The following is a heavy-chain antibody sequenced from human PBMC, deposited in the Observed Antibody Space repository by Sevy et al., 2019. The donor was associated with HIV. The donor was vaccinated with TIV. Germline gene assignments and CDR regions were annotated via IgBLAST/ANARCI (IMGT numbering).Heavy chain of an antibody. Sequence: SETLSLTCTVSVDSISSYYWTWIRQPAGKGLEWIGRIYISGSTKYNPSLKSRVTMSLDTSKNQFSLKLSSVTAADTAVYYCARADYSYYGMDVWGQGTTVTVSS. CDR3: ARADYSYYGMDV. CDR1: VDSISSYY. J-gene: IGHJ6*02. CDR2: IYISGST. V-gene: IGHV4-4*07.